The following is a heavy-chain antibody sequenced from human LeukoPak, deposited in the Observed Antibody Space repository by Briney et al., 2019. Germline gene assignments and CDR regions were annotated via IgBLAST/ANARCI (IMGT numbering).Heavy chain of an antibody. Sequence: PWRSLRLSCAASGFTCSSYGMHWVRQAPGKGLEWVAVIWYDGSNKYYADSVKVRLTISRDNSKNTLYLPMNSLRAEDTAVYYCARAQDTAMELDIWGQGTMVTVSS. CDR2: IWYDGSNK. CDR3: ARAQDTAMELDI. D-gene: IGHD5-18*01. CDR1: GFTCSSYG. J-gene: IGHJ3*02. V-gene: IGHV3-33*01.